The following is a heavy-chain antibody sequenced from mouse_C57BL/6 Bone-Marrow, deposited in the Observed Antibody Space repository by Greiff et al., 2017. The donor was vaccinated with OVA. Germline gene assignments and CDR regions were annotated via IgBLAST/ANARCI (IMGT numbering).Heavy chain of an antibody. CDR2: IWSGGST. CDR1: GFSLTSYG. V-gene: IGHV2-5*01. J-gene: IGHJ3*01. CDR3: AKNYYGSSYLAWFAY. D-gene: IGHD1-1*01. Sequence: QVQLKESGPGLVQPSQSLSITCTASGFSLTSYGVHWVRQSPGKGLEWLGVIWSGGSTDYNAAFMSRLSITKDNSKSQVFFKMNSLQADDTAIYDCAKNYYGSSYLAWFAYWGQGTLVTVSA.